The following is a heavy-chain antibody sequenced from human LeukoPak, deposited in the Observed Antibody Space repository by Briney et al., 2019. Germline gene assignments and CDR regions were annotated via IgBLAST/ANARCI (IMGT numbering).Heavy chain of an antibody. Sequence: PSETLSLTCSVSGGSISSSSYYWAWIRQPPGKGLEWIGSIYYSGSTTYNVSLKSRVTMSRDTSANQLSLKLSAVTAADAAVYYCASPRTQAEYYMAVWGKGTTVTVSS. V-gene: IGHV4-39*07. CDR3: ASPRTQAEYYMAV. CDR2: IYYSGST. J-gene: IGHJ6*03. CDR1: GGSISSSSYY. D-gene: IGHD2/OR15-2a*01.